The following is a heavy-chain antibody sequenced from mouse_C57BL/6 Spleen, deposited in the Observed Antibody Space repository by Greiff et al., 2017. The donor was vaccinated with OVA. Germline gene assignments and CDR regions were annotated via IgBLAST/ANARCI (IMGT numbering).Heavy chain of an antibody. CDR3: AKSYYSNYEDAMDY. D-gene: IGHD2-5*01. CDR1: GFSLTSYG. J-gene: IGHJ4*01. Sequence: QVQLQQSGPGLVQPSQSLSITCTVSGFSLTSYGVHWVRQSPGKGLEWLGVIWRGGSTDYNAAFMSRLSITKDNSKSQVFFKMNSLQADDTAIYYCAKSYYSNYEDAMDYWGQGTSVTVSS. V-gene: IGHV2-5*01. CDR2: IWRGGST.